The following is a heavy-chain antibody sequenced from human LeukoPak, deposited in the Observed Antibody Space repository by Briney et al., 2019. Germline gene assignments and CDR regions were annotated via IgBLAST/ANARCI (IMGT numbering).Heavy chain of an antibody. Sequence: TKSGPALVKPTQTLTLTCTFSGFSLSTRKMCVSWIRQPPGKALEWLARIDWDDDKYYSTVLKTRLTISKDTSKNQVVLTMTNMDPVDTATYYCARTIIGTTIGYWGQGTLVTVSS. D-gene: IGHD1-7*01. CDR2: IDWDDDK. J-gene: IGHJ4*02. CDR1: GFSLSTRKMC. CDR3: ARTIIGTTIGY. V-gene: IGHV2-70*11.